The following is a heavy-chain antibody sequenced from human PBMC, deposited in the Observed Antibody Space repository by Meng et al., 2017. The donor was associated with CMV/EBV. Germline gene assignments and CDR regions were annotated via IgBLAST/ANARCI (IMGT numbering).Heavy chain of an antibody. J-gene: IGHJ6*02. Sequence: GGSLRLSCAASGFTFSSYAMHWVRQAPGKGLECVAVISYDGSNKYYADSVKGRFTISRDNSKNTLYLQMNSLRAEDTAVCYCAATYYDFWRYGMDVWGQGTTVTVSS. V-gene: IGHV3-30-3*01. CDR2: ISYDGSNK. CDR3: AATYYDFWRYGMDV. D-gene: IGHD3-3*01. CDR1: GFTFSSYA.